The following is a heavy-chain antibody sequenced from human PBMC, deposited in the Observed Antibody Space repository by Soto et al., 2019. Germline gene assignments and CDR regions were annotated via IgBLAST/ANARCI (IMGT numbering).Heavy chain of an antibody. CDR1: GFTFSSYD. CDR2: IGTTGES. CDR3: ARLSRDGYNYFDY. V-gene: IGHV3-13*01. J-gene: IGHJ4*02. D-gene: IGHD5-12*01. Sequence: GGSLRLSCAASGFTFSSYDRHWVRQPTGKGLEWVSSIGTTGESFYPGSVKGRFTISRENAKNSLYLQMNSLRAGDTAVYYCARLSRDGYNYFDYWGQGTLVTVSS.